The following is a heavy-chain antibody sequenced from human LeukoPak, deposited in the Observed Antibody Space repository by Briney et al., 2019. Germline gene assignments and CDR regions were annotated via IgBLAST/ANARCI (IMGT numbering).Heavy chain of an antibody. Sequence: PGGSLRLSCSASGFTFSTHAMYWVRQAPGKGVEYVSGISSNGGSTNYADSVRGRFTISRDNSKNTLYFQMSSLRVDDTAVYYCVKSDRPDYADFGLGSWGQGTLVTVSS. CDR2: ISSNGGST. D-gene: IGHD4-17*01. CDR3: VKSDRPDYADFGLGS. J-gene: IGHJ5*02. CDR1: GFTFSTHA. V-gene: IGHV3-64D*06.